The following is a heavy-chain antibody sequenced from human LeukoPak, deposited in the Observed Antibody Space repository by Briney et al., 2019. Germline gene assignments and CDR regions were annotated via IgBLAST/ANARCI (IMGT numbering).Heavy chain of an antibody. J-gene: IGHJ5*02. CDR3: AKSVGYLSTYNWFDP. CDR1: GDSVGGFS. D-gene: IGHD5-18*01. V-gene: IGHV4-4*09. CDR2: IYHNGSA. Sequence: SETLSLTCTVSGDSVGGFSWNWIRQPPGKGLEWIGFIYHNGSAYYNPSLKSRSAISVDSSTKHFSLKLKSVTAADTAVYYCAKSVGYLSTYNWFDPWGPGTLVIVSS.